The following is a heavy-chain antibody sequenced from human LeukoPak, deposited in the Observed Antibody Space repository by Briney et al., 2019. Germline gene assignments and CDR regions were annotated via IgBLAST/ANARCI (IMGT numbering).Heavy chain of an antibody. CDR1: GGSISSYY. CDR2: IYYSGST. D-gene: IGHD5-24*01. Sequence: PSETLSLTCTVSGGSISSYYWSWIRQPPGKGLEWIGYIYYSGSTNYNPSLKSRVTISVDTSKNQFSLKLSSVTAADTAVYYCARRRGENYYYYYYMDVWGKGTTVTVSS. CDR3: ARRRGENYYYYYYMDV. J-gene: IGHJ6*03. V-gene: IGHV4-59*01.